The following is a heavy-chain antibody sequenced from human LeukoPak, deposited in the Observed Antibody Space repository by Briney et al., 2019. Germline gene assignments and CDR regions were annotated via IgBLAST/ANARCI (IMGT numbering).Heavy chain of an antibody. V-gene: IGHV3-7*01. J-gene: IGHJ4*02. CDR2: IKEDGSEE. Sequence: GGSLRLSCAASGFTFSSHWMTWVRQAPGKGLEWVANIKEDGSEEYYVDSVRGTISRDNAKNSLSLQMASLRAEDTAVYHCARDGPTAYFDYWGQGTLVTVSS. D-gene: IGHD5-18*01. CDR3: ARDGPTAYFDY. CDR1: GFTFSSHW.